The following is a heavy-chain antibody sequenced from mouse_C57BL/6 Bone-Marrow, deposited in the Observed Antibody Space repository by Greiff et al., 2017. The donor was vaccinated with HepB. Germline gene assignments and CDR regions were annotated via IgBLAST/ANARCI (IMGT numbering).Heavy chain of an antibody. D-gene: IGHD2-5*01. J-gene: IGHJ1*03. CDR1: GYTFTSYW. Sequence: QVQLQQPGAELVRPGSSVKLSCKASGYTFTSYWMDWVKQRPGQGLEWIGNIYPSDSETHYNQKFKDKATLTVDKSSSTAYMQLSSLTSEDSAVYYCAERSNYEGVCWYFDVWDTGTTITVSS. CDR3: AERSNYEGVCWYFDV. V-gene: IGHV1-61*01. CDR2: IYPSDSET.